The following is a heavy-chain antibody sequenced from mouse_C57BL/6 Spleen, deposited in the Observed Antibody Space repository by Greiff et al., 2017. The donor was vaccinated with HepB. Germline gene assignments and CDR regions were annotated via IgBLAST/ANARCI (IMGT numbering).Heavy chain of an antibody. CDR1: GYAFSSSW. D-gene: IGHD1-1*01. CDR3: ASRTTVVARAMDY. CDR2: IYPGDGDT. Sequence: VQLQQSGPELVKPGASVKISCKASGYAFSSSWMNWVKQRPGKGLEWIGRIYPGDGDTNYNGKFKGKATLTADKSSSTAYMQLSSLTSEDAAVYFCASRTTVVARAMDYWGQGTSVTVSS. V-gene: IGHV1-82*01. J-gene: IGHJ4*01.